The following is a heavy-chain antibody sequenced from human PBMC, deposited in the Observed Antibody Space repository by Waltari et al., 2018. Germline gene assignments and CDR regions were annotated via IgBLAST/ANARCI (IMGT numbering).Heavy chain of an antibody. CDR2: INPNSGGT. Sequence: QVQLVQSGAEVKKPGASVKVSCKASGYTFTGYYMHWVRQAPGQGLEWMGRINPNSGGTNYAQKLQGRVTMTRDTSISTAYMELSRLRSDDTAVYYCASSPPGVAATNWFDPWGQGTLVTVSS. CDR3: ASSPPGVAATNWFDP. CDR1: GYTFTGYY. D-gene: IGHD2-15*01. J-gene: IGHJ5*02. V-gene: IGHV1-2*06.